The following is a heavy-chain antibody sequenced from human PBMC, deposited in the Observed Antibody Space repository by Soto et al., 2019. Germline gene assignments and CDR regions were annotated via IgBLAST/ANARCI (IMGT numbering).Heavy chain of an antibody. CDR1: GYIFTSNV. D-gene: IGHD6-13*01. CDR2: INAGNGNT. V-gene: IGHV1-3*01. Sequence: VASVKVSCKASGYIFTSNVMHWVRQAPGQRLEWMGWINAGNGNTKYSQKFQGRVTITRDTPASTAFMELSSLRSEDTAVYYCARDHPYPGSSWFFFDLWGQGTLVTVPQ. CDR3: ARDHPYPGSSWFFFDL. J-gene: IGHJ4*02.